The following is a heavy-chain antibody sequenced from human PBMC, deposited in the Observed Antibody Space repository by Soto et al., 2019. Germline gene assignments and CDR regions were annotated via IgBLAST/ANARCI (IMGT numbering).Heavy chain of an antibody. CDR2: IYYSGST. Sequence: SETLSLTCTVSGGSISSYYWSWIRQPPGKGLEWIGYIYYSGSTNYNPSLKSRVTISVGTSKNQFSLKLSSVTAADTAVYYCATGDLPVGPYYFDYWGQGTLVTVSS. D-gene: IGHD2-15*01. CDR1: GGSISSYY. V-gene: IGHV4-59*01. J-gene: IGHJ4*02. CDR3: ATGDLPVGPYYFDY.